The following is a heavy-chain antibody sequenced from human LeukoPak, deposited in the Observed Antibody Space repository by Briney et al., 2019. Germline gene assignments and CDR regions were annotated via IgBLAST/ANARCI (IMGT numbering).Heavy chain of an antibody. CDR3: AKEIRPNDY. J-gene: IGHJ4*02. CDR1: GFTFSNSA. Sequence: PGGSLRLSCEVSGFTFSNSAMSWVRQPPGKGLEWLSSISISGDKILYADSVKGRFTISRDNSKNTLYLQMNSLRDEDTAVYYCAKEIRPNDYWGQGTLVIVSS. CDR2: ISISGDKI. V-gene: IGHV3-23*01.